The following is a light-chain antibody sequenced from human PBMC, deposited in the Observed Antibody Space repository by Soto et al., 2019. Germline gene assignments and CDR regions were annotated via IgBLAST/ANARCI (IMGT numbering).Light chain of an antibody. J-gene: IGLJ2*01. CDR3: EAWDDTVSAPGVE. CDR2: SDN. V-gene: IGLV1-44*01. CDR1: SSNIGSNT. Sequence: QSVLTQAPSASGTPGQRVTISCSGSSSNIGSNTVNWYQHLPGTAPKLLIYSDNQRPSGVPDRFSGAKSGTSASLAISGLQSEDEADYYCEAWDDTVSAPGVEFGGGTKLTVL.